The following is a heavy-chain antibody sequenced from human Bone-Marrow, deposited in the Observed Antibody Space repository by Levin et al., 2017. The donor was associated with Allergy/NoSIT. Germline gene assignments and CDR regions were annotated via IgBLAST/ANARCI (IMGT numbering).Heavy chain of an antibody. D-gene: IGHD3-9*01. Sequence: SETLSLTCAVSGGSISSAGYAWSWIRQAPGKGLEWIGFILYSGSTYYNPSLKIPVPMSLDNSKNHFSLNLTSVTAADTAVYCCARADYEMLTGYASRWFDPWGQGTPVTVSS. CDR3: ARADYEMLTGYASRWFDP. J-gene: IGHJ5*02. CDR1: GGSISSAGYA. CDR2: ILYSGST. V-gene: IGHV4-30-2*01.